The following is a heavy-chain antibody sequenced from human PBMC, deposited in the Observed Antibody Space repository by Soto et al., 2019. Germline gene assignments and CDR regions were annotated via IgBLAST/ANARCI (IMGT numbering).Heavy chain of an antibody. V-gene: IGHV4-59*01. Sequence: SETLSLTCTVSGGSISSYYWSWIRQPPGKGLEWIGYIYYSGSTNYNPSLKSRVTISVDTSKNQFSLKLSSVTAADTAVYYCARGVITRGTAPLRYFDYWGQGTLVTVSS. CDR1: GGSISSYY. D-gene: IGHD5-18*01. J-gene: IGHJ4*02. CDR2: IYYSGST. CDR3: ARGVITRGTAPLRYFDY.